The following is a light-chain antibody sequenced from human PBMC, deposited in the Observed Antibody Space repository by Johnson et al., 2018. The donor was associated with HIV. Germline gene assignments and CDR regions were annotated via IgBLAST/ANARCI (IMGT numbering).Light chain of an antibody. Sequence: QPVLTQPPSVSAAPGQKVTISCSGSSSNIGNNYVSWYQQLPGTAPKLLIYENNKRPSGIPDRFSGSKSGTSATLGITGLQTGDEADYYCGTWDSSLRVVFGTGTKVTVL. CDR3: GTWDSSLRVV. V-gene: IGLV1-51*02. CDR1: SSNIGNNY. CDR2: ENN. J-gene: IGLJ1*01.